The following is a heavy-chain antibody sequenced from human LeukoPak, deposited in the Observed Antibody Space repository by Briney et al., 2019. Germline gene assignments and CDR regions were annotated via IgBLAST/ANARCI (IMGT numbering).Heavy chain of an antibody. V-gene: IGHV4-4*07. CDR1: GGPFSYYY. CDR2: IYSSGST. CDR3: ARVGQRHKNYYYYYIDV. J-gene: IGHJ6*03. Sequence: SETLSLTCTVSGGPFSYYYWSWLRQPAGKGLEWIGRIYSSGSTKYNPSLESRVTMSVHTSKNQFSLNLRSVTAADTAVYYCARVGQRHKNYYYYYIDVWGKGTTVTVSS. D-gene: IGHD6-25*01.